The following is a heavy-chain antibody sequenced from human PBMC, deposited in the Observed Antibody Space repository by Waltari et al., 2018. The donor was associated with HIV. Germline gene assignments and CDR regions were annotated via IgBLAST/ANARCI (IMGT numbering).Heavy chain of an antibody. CDR3: AKDLVTRGFFYFYGMHV. J-gene: IGHJ6*02. V-gene: IGHV3-30*18. CDR2: ISYDGHNK. Sequence: QAQLEESGGGVVQSGRSLRLPCVAYGFNLSPLGLHWVRQAPGKGLEWVAVISYDGHNKQYADSVKGRFTISRDNSNSTLFLQMSSLRPDDTAVYYCAKDLVTRGFFYFYGMHVWGQGTTVTVSS. CDR1: GFNLSPLG. D-gene: IGHD3-10*01.